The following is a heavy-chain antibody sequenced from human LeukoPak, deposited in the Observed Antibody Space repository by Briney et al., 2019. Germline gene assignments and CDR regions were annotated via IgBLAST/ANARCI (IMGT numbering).Heavy chain of an antibody. D-gene: IGHD3-3*01. Sequence: PGGSLRLSCAASGFTFSSYEMNWVRQAPGKGLEWVSYISSSGSTIYYADSVKGRFTISRDNAKNSLYLQMISLRAEDTAVYYCARDRRRLRFLSYYYYGMDVWGQGTTVTVSS. V-gene: IGHV3-48*03. CDR1: GFTFSSYE. CDR2: ISSSGSTI. J-gene: IGHJ6*02. CDR3: ARDRRRLRFLSYYYYGMDV.